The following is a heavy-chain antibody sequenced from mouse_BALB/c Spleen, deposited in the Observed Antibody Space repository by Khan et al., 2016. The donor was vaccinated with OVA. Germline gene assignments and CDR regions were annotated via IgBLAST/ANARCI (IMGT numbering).Heavy chain of an antibody. V-gene: IGHV2-6-1*01. CDR1: GFSLTNYG. J-gene: IGHJ4*01. CDR3: ARQPYYHYNIMDY. CDR2: ILSDGST. D-gene: IGHD2-10*01. Sequence: QVQLKESGPGLVAPSQSLSITCTLSGFSLTNYGVHWVRQPPGKGLEWLVVILSDGSTTYNSSLKSRLTVDKANSKSHVFLKMNNLQTDDTAMYFCARQPYYHYNIMDYWGQGTSGTVSS.